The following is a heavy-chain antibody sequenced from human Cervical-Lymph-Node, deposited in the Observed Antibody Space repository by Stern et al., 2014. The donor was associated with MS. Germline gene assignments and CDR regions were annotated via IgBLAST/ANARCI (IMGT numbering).Heavy chain of an antibody. CDR2: INNDGSST. Sequence: EVHLVESGGGLVQPGGSLRLSCAASGFTFSGYWMQWVRQAPGKGLVWVSHINNDGSSTTYADSVKGRFTTSRDNAKNTLYLQMNSLRAEDTAVYYCVRDNYGVDYWGQGTLVTVSS. CDR1: GFTFSGYW. D-gene: IGHD3-10*01. J-gene: IGHJ4*02. V-gene: IGHV3-74*03. CDR3: VRDNYGVDY.